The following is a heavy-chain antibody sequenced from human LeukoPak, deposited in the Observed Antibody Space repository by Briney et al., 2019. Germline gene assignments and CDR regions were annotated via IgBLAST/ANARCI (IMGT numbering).Heavy chain of an antibody. CDR3: ARPREEGTAMGLRAFDI. Sequence: GESLKISCKGSGYSFTTYWIGWVRQAPGKGLEWMGIIYPGDSDVRYSPSFQGQVTILADKSISTAYLQWSSLKASDTAMYYCARPREEGTAMGLRAFDIWGQGTMVTVSS. J-gene: IGHJ3*02. D-gene: IGHD5-18*01. CDR1: GYSFTTYW. V-gene: IGHV5-51*01. CDR2: IYPGDSDV.